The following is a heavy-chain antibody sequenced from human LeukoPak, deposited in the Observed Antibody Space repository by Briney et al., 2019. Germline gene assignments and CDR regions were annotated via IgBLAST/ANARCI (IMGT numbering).Heavy chain of an antibody. D-gene: IGHD3-10*01. J-gene: IGHJ4*02. CDR2: ISAYNGNT. CDR1: GYTFTSYY. CDR3: ARDGMVRGVITLPN. Sequence: ASVKVSCKASGYTFTSYYMHWVRQAPGQGLEWMGWISAYNGNTNYAQKLQGRVTMTTDTSTSTAYMELRSLRSDDTAVYYCARDGMVRGVITLPNWGQGTLVTVSS. V-gene: IGHV1-18*04.